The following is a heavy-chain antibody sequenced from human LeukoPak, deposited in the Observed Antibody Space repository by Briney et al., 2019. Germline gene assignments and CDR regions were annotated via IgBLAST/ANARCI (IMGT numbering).Heavy chain of an antibody. CDR3: ARDRGYSTFDY. Sequence: GGSLRLSCAASGFTVSSNYMSWVRQAPGKELEWVSVIYSGGSTYYADSVKGRFTISRDNSKNSLYLQMNSLRVDDTAVYYCARDRGYSTFDYWGQGTLVTVSS. CDR2: IYSGGST. D-gene: IGHD4-23*01. J-gene: IGHJ4*02. CDR1: GFTVSSNY. V-gene: IGHV3-66*01.